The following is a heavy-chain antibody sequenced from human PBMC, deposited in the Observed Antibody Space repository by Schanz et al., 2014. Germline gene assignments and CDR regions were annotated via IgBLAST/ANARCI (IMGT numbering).Heavy chain of an antibody. J-gene: IGHJ3*02. CDR1: GFTFSSYA. CDR3: AKGRFGELSAFDI. V-gene: IGHV3-23*01. Sequence: EVQLLESGGGLVQPGGSLRLSCAASGFTFSSYAMSWVLQAPGKGLEWVSAISGSGGSTYYADSVKGRFTISRDNSKNPLYLQMNSLRAEDTAVYYCAKGRFGELSAFDIWGQGTMVTVSS. D-gene: IGHD3-10*01. CDR2: ISGSGGST.